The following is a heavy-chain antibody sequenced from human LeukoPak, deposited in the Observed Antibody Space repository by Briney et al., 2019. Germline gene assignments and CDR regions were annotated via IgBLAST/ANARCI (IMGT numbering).Heavy chain of an antibody. V-gene: IGHV4-4*02. J-gene: IGHJ6*02. CDR2: IYHSGST. D-gene: IGHD2-15*01. CDR1: GGSISSSNW. CDR3: ARDASRYDCSGGTCYHRPLNGMDV. Sequence: PSETLSLTCAVSGGSISSSNWWSWVRQPPGKGLEWIGEIYHSGSTNYNPSLKSRVTISVDKSKNQFSLKLSSVTAADTAVYYCARDASRYDCSGGTCYHRPLNGMDVWGQGTTVTVSS.